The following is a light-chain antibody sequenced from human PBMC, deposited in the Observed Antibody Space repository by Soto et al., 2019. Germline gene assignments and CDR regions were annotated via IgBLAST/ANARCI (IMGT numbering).Light chain of an antibody. J-gene: IGLJ1*01. CDR3: CSYAGSLYV. Sequence: QSALTQPRSVSGSPGQSVTISCTGTSSDVGGYNYVSWYQQHPGKAPKLMIYDVSKRPSGVPDRFSGSKSGNTASLTISGLQAEDDADYYCCSYAGSLYVFGTGTQLTVL. V-gene: IGLV2-11*01. CDR2: DVS. CDR1: SSDVGGYNY.